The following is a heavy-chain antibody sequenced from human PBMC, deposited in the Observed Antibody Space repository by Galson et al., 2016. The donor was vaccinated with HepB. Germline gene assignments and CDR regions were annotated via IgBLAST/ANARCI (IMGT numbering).Heavy chain of an antibody. V-gene: IGHV1-2*04. CDR3: VRSDHTAQVHEYFQY. CDR2: INTNSGGP. Sequence: QSGAEVKKPGESLKISCKASGYVFSSYGITWVRQAPGQGLEWMGWINTNSGGPNYAQKFQGWVTMTRDTSISTAYLELTRLKSDDTAVYYCVRSDHTAQVHEYFQYWGQGTRVTVSS. D-gene: IGHD1-14*01. CDR1: GYVFSSYG. J-gene: IGHJ1*01.